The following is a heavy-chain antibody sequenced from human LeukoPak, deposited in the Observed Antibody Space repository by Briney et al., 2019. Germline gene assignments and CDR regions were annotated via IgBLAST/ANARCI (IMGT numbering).Heavy chain of an antibody. CDR3: ARGGDTAMVTDFGY. CDR2: XXHXXST. CDR1: GGSFSAXX. D-gene: IGHD5-18*01. Sequence: SETLXLTXAVYGGSFSAXXXXXXRQPXGKGLXXXGXXXHXXSTXXNXSLKSRVXXSXXTXKNQFSLKLTSVTAADTAVYYCARGGDTAMVTDFGYWGQGTLVTVSS. V-gene: IGHV4-34*01. J-gene: IGHJ4*02.